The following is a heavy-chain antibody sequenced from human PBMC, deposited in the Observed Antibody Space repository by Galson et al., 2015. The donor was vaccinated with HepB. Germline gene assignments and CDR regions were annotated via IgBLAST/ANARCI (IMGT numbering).Heavy chain of an antibody. J-gene: IGHJ4*02. Sequence: SLRLSCAVSGFTFSSYGMHWVRQAPGKGLERVAGISYDGSNNQYSDSVKGRLTNYRDNSKNTLYLQMNSLRGEDTAVYYCARTRSRGIIGHSYYFDYWGQGTLVTV. V-gene: IGHV3-30*04. CDR3: ARTRSRGIIGHSYYFDY. D-gene: IGHD3-10*01. CDR1: GFTFSSYG. CDR2: ISYDGSNN.